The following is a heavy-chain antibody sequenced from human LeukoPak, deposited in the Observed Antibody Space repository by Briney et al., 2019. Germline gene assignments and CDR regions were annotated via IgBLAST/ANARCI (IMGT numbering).Heavy chain of an antibody. J-gene: IGHJ6*03. CDR2: IHTSGST. Sequence: SETLSLTCTVSGGSISSYYWSWIRQPAGKGLEWIGLEWIGRIHTSGSTNYNPSLKSRVTMSVDTSKNQFSLKLSSVTAADTAVYYCAREQQLAPGPPMDVWGKGTTVTVSS. CDR1: GGSISSYY. CDR3: AREQQLAPGPPMDV. D-gene: IGHD6-13*01. V-gene: IGHV4-4*07.